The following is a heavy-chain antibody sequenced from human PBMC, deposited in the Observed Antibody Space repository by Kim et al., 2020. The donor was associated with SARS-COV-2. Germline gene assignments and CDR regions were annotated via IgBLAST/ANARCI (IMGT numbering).Heavy chain of an antibody. Sequence: GGSLRLSCAASGFTFSSYAMHWVRQAPGKGLEWVAVISYDGSNKYYADSVKGRFTISRDNSKNTLYLQMNSLRAEDTAVYYCARDRSRRGVRVILYGMDVWGQGTTVTVSS. CDR3: ARDRSRRGVRVILYGMDV. V-gene: IGHV3-30*04. D-gene: IGHD3-10*01. CDR1: GFTFSSYA. J-gene: IGHJ6*02. CDR2: ISYDGSNK.